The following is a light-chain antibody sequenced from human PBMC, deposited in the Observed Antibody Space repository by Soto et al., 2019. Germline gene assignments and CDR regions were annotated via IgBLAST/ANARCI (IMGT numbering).Light chain of an antibody. Sequence: QSALTQPASVSGSPGQSITISCTGTSSDVGGYNFVSWYQHHPGKAPKLIICDVNNRPSGISSRFSGSKSGNTASLTISGLQAEDEADYYCSSYATGSTLVLGTGTKLTVL. CDR2: DVN. CDR3: SSYATGSTLV. CDR1: SSDVGGYNF. V-gene: IGLV2-14*03. J-gene: IGLJ1*01.